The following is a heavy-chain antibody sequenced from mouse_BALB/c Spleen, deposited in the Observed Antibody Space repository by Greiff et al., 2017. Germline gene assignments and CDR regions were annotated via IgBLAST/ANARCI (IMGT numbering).Heavy chain of an antibody. CDR3: ARTIYYYGSSYVNAMDY. V-gene: IGHV2-6-7*01. CDR1: GFSLTGYG. J-gene: IGHJ4*01. D-gene: IGHD1-1*01. CDR2: IWGDGST. Sequence: VKVVESGPGLVAPSQSLSITCTVSGFSLTGYGVNWVRQPPGKGLEWLGMIWGDGSTDYNSALKSRLSISKDNSKSQVFLKMNSLQTDDTVRYYCARTIYYYGSSYVNAMDYWGQGTSVTVSS.